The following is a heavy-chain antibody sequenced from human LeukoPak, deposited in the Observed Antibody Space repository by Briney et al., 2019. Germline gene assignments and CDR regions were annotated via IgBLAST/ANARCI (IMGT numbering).Heavy chain of an antibody. CDR1: GFTFKDAW. V-gene: IGHV3-15*01. D-gene: IGHD3-22*01. Sequence: GGSLRLSCAASGFTFKDAWMSWVRQAPGKGLEWVGRIKSKNNGETTDYTAPVKGRFTILRDDSKNTLYLQMNSLKTEDTAVYYCTTERGLHYDSSGYYLYYFDYWGQGTLVTVSS. CDR2: IKSKNNGETT. J-gene: IGHJ4*02. CDR3: TTERGLHYDSSGYYLYYFDY.